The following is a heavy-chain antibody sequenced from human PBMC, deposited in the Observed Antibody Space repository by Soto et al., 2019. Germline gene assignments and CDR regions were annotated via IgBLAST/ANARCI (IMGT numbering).Heavy chain of an antibody. J-gene: IGHJ4*02. CDR2: ISISSSTR. Sequence: EVQLVESGGGLVQPGGSLRLSCAASGFTFSSYVINWVRQAPGKGLEWVSYISISSSTRYYADSVRGRFTISRDNAKKSLSLQMNSLRDEDTAVYYCARGGGFFDYWGQGTLVTVSS. V-gene: IGHV3-48*02. CDR1: GFTFSSYV. D-gene: IGHD3-10*01. CDR3: ARGGGFFDY.